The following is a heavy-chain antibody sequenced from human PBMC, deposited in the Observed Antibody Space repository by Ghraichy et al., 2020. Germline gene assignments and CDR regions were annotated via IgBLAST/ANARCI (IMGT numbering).Heavy chain of an antibody. CDR3: ARERGSSSSGGVYYFDY. D-gene: IGHD6-6*01. J-gene: IGHJ4*02. Sequence: GESLNISCAASGFTFSSYSMNWVRQAPGKGLEWVSYISSSISTIYYADSVKGRFTISRVNAKNSLYLQMNSLRAEDTAVYYCARERGSSSSGGVYYFDYWGQGTLVTGSS. CDR1: GFTFSSYS. CDR2: ISSSISTI. V-gene: IGHV3-48*01.